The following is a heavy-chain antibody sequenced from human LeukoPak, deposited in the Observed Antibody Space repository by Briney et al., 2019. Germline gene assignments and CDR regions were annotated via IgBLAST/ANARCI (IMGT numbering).Heavy chain of an antibody. V-gene: IGHV4-4*07. CDR1: GGSFSGDY. CDR3: ARDSGITGTPDY. D-gene: IGHD1-20*01. J-gene: IGHJ4*02. Sequence: PSETLSLTCAVYGGSFSGDYWSWIRQPAGKGLEWIGRIYTSGSTNYNPSLKSRVTISVDTSKNQFSLKLSSVTAADTAVYYCARDSGITGTPDYWGQGTLVTVSS. CDR2: IYTSGST.